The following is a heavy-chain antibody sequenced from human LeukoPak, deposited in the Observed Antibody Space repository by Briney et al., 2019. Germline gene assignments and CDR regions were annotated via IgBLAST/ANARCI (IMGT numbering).Heavy chain of an antibody. CDR2: IYDSGDT. CDR1: GYSISSGYY. D-gene: IGHD3-3*01. Sequence: SETLSLTCAVSGYSISSGYYCGWIRPPPGKGLEWIGIIYDSGDTYYNPSLKSRVTISVDTSKNQFSLKLRSVSAAATAVYYCARQVSWSTSGGNWFDPWGQGTLVTVSS. J-gene: IGHJ5*02. V-gene: IGHV4-38-2*01. CDR3: ARQVSWSTSGGNWFDP.